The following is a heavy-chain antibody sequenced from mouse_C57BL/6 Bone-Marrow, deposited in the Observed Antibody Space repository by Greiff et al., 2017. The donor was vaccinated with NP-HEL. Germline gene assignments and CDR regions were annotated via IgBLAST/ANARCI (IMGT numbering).Heavy chain of an antibody. Sequence: QVHVKQSGPELVKPGASVKISCKASGYAFSSSWMNWVKQRPGKGLEWIGRIYPGDGDTNYNGKFKGKATLTADKSSSTAYMQLSSLTSEDSAVYFCARSGPYYYGSSSWYFDVWGTGTTVTVSS. CDR1: GYAFSSSW. J-gene: IGHJ1*03. CDR3: ARSGPYYYGSSSWYFDV. CDR2: IYPGDGDT. V-gene: IGHV1-82*01. D-gene: IGHD1-1*01.